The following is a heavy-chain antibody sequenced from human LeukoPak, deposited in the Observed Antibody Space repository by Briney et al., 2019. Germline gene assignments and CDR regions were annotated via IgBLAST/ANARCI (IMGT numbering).Heavy chain of an antibody. V-gene: IGHV1-8*01. J-gene: IGHJ5*02. CDR2: MNPNSGNT. CDR1: GYTFTSYG. D-gene: IGHD2-2*01. Sequence: ASVKVSCKASGYTFTSYGINWVRQAAGQGLEWMGWMNPNSGNTGYAQKFEGRVTMTRNNSISTPYMELSSLRSEDTAVYYCARDSTSDNWFDPWGKGTLVTDSS. CDR3: ARDSTSDNWFDP.